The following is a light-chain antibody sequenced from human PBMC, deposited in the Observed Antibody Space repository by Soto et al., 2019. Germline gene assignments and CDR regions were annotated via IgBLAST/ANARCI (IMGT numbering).Light chain of an antibody. CDR3: QQAISLPWP. V-gene: IGKV1-12*01. J-gene: IGKJ1*01. CDR1: QSISSW. CDR2: SAS. Sequence: DIQMTQSPSTLSASVGDRVTITCRASQSISSWLAWYQQKPGRAPKLLIHSASSLESGVPSRFRGSGSGTDFTLTITSLQPEDLGTYYCQQAISLPWPFGQGTKVDI.